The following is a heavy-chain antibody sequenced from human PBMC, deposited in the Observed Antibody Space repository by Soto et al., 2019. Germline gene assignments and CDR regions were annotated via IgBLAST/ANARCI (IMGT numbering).Heavy chain of an antibody. CDR1: GFTFSNYA. Sequence: GGSLRLSCAASGFTFSNYAMHWVRQAPGKVLEWVAVISYDGSDKYNANSVKGRFTISRDNSKNTLYLQMNSLRAEDTAVYYCARDTGPNGYNYYYFGMDVWGQGTTVTVSS. CDR3: ARDTGPNGYNYYYFGMDV. CDR2: ISYDGSDK. J-gene: IGHJ6*02. V-gene: IGHV3-30-3*01. D-gene: IGHD5-18*01.